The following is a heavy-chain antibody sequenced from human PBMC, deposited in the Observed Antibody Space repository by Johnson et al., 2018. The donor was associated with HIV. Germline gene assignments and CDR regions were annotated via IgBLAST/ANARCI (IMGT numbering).Heavy chain of an antibody. CDR1: GFTFSSYD. CDR3: ARGDRSTYYRRGAFDI. V-gene: IGHV3-13*01. J-gene: IGHJ3*02. CDR2: IGTAGDT. Sequence: VQLVESGGGLVQPGGSLRLSCAASGFTFSSYDMHWVRQATGKGLEWVSAIGTAGDTYYPGSVKGRFTISRDNSKNTLYLQMNSMRAEDTAVYSCARGDRSTYYRRGAFDIWGQGTMVTVSS. D-gene: IGHD1-26*01.